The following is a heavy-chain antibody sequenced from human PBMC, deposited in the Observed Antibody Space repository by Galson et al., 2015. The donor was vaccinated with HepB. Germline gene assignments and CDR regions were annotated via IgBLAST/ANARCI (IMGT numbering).Heavy chain of an antibody. Sequence: SLRLSCAASGFSFSRYSMNWVRQAPGKGLEWVSYIRSSTSTVFYADSVQSRFSISRDSAKNSLYLQMNSLRAEDTAVYYCARDFVSYSGVFDYWGQGILVTVSS. CDR1: GFSFSRYS. CDR2: IRSSTSTV. J-gene: IGHJ4*02. CDR3: ARDFVSYSGVFDY. D-gene: IGHD5-12*01. V-gene: IGHV3-48*04.